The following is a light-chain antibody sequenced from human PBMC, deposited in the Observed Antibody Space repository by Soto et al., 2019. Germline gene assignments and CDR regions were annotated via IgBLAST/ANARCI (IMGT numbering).Light chain of an antibody. CDR1: QSISNW. Sequence: DIQMTQSPATLSASVGDTVTITCRASQSISNWLAWYQQKPGKAPKLLIYKASSLQSGVPSRFSVSGSGTEFTLTISSLQPDDLATYYCQQYNGTFGQGTKLEIK. CDR3: QQYNGT. J-gene: IGKJ2*01. CDR2: KAS. V-gene: IGKV1-5*03.